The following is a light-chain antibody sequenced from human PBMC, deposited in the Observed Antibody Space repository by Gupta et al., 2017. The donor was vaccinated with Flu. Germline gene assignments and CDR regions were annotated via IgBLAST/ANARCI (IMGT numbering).Light chain of an antibody. J-gene: IGLJ1*01. CDR3: CSYGVNDV. CDR2: EVS. Sequence: QSAPTQPPSASASPGQSVAISCTGTSSDIGASNYVSWYQQHPGKAPKLMIYEVSKRPSGVPDRFSGSKSGNTASLTVSGLQAEDEADYYCCSYGVNDVFGTGTKVTVL. CDR1: SSDIGASNY. V-gene: IGLV2-8*01.